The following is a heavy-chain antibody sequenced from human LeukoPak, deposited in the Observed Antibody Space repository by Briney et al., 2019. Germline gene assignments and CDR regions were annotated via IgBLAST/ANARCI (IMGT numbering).Heavy chain of an antibody. CDR3: AKTVSYDYGARRFDY. Sequence: PGGSLRLSCAASGFTFSSYSMNWVRQAPGKGLEWVSSISSSSSYIYYADSVKGRFTISRDNAKNSLYLQMNSLRAEDTAVYYCAKTVSYDYGARRFDYWGQGTLVTVSS. CDR2: ISSSSSYI. J-gene: IGHJ4*02. CDR1: GFTFSSYS. D-gene: IGHD4-17*01. V-gene: IGHV3-21*04.